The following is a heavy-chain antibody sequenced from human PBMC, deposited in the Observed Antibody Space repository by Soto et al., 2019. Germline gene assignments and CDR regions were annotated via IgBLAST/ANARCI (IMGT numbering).Heavy chain of an antibody. Sequence: FQGSGYDFGGYWLCWVRQMRGKGLECMGLIFPGXSDPRYRLSFRGQVTISVGRSINTAYLQSSSLKASDTAMYFCARGGIIGTPPDYWGQGTQVTVPQ. V-gene: IGHV5-51*01. CDR1: GYDFGGYW. CDR2: IFPGXSDP. J-gene: IGHJ4*02. CDR3: ARGGIIGTPPDY. D-gene: IGHD1-7*01.